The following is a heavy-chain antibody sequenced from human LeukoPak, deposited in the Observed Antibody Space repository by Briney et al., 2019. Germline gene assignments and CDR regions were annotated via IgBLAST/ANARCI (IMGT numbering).Heavy chain of an antibody. CDR1: GFTFDDYA. Sequence: GRSLRLSCAASGFTFDDYAMHWVRQAPGKGLEWVSGISWNSGSIGYADSVKGRFTISRDSAKNSLYLQMNSLRAEDTALYYCAKDVGRSSGWYVPWFDPWGQGTLVTVSS. J-gene: IGHJ5*02. CDR3: AKDVGRSSGWYVPWFDP. V-gene: IGHV3-9*01. D-gene: IGHD6-19*01. CDR2: ISWNSGSI.